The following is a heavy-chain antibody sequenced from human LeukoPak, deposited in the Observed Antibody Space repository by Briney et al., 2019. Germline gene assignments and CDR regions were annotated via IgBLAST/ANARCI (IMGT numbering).Heavy chain of an antibody. D-gene: IGHD3-10*02. J-gene: IGHJ6*04. CDR3: AELGITMIGGV. CDR1: GFTFSIYE. V-gene: IGHV3-48*03. Sequence: GGSLRLPCAASGFTFSIYEMNCVPQAPGKGLGWGSYISSSGSTIYYADSVKGRFTISRDNAKNSLYLQMNSLRAEGTAVYYCAELGITMIGGVWGKGTTVTISS. CDR2: ISSSGSTI.